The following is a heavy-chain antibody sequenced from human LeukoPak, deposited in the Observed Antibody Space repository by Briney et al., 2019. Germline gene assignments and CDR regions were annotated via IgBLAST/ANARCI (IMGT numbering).Heavy chain of an antibody. CDR1: GFTFSSYG. V-gene: IGHV3-30*02. D-gene: IGHD5-24*01. CDR2: IRYDGSNK. Sequence: PGGSLRLSCAASGFTFSSYGMHWVRQAPGKGLEWVAFIRYDGSNKYYADSVKGRFTISRDNSKNTLYLQMNSLRAEDTAVYYCAKDVIRMAPGSLFDYWGQGTLVTVSS. J-gene: IGHJ4*02. CDR3: AKDVIRMAPGSLFDY.